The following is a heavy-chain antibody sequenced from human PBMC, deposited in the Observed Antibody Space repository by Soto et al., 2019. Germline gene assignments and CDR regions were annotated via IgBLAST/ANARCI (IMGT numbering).Heavy chain of an antibody. V-gene: IGHV4-30-2*01. CDR1: GGSISNGGYS. Sequence: PSETLSLTCAVAGGSISNGGYSWSWIRQPPGKGLEWIGYIYHSGSTYYNPSLKSRVTISVDRSKNQFSLKLSSVTAADTAVYYCARGEPLRYFASSLPYSFDTSCRGTLVSVSS. D-gene: IGHD3-9*01. J-gene: IGHJ5*02. CDR3: ARGEPLRYFASSLPYSFDT. CDR2: IYHSGST.